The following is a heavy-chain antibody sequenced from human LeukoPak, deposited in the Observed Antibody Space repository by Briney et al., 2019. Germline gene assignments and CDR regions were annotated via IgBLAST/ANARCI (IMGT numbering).Heavy chain of an antibody. CDR2: ISHSGST. V-gene: IGHV4-34*01. Sequence: SETLSLTCAVYGGSFSGYYWSWVRQPPGKGLGWIGEISHSGSTNYNPSLKSRVTISVDTSKNQFSLKLSSVTAADTAVYYCARVWGDYGDYGGDYWGQGTLVTVSS. CDR1: GGSFSGYY. D-gene: IGHD4-17*01. J-gene: IGHJ4*02. CDR3: ARVWGDYGDYGGDY.